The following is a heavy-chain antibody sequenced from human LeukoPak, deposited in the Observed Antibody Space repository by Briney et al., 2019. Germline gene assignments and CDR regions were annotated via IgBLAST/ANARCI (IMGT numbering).Heavy chain of an antibody. Sequence: PGGSLLLSCAACGFNLNNYAMSWVRQAPGKGLGWVSATSSSDAGTYHADSVRGRLTITRANSKNTLYLQMNSLRAEDAAVYYCARAPVTSCSGVLCYPFDYWGQGTLVTVSS. CDR1: GFNLNNYA. D-gene: IGHD2-15*01. CDR2: TSSSDAGT. CDR3: ARAPVTSCSGVLCYPFDY. V-gene: IGHV3-23*01. J-gene: IGHJ4*02.